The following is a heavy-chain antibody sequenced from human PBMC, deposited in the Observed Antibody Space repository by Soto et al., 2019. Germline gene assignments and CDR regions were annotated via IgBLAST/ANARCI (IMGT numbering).Heavy chain of an antibody. CDR3: ARAWEDLRHINCFDP. J-gene: IGHJ5*02. Sequence: QLVQSGVEVKKPGASVRVSCKASGYTFINYGISWVRQAPGQGLEWMGWISGYDGRTNYAQRFQGRVTMTTDTSTNTAYMELTSLTSDDTAVYYCARAWEDLRHINCFDPWGQGTLVTVSS. CDR2: ISGYDGRT. V-gene: IGHV1-18*01. CDR1: GYTFINYG. D-gene: IGHD1-26*01.